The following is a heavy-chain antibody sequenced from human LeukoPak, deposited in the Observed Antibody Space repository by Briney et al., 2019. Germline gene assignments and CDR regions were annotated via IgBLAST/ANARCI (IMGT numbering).Heavy chain of an antibody. Sequence: SETLSLTCTVSGGSISSYYWSWIRQPPGKGLEWIGYIYYSGGTNYNPSLKSRVTISVDTSKNQFSLKLSSVTAADTAVYYCARDRYGIYYYYMDVWGKGTTVTVSS. CDR2: IYYSGGT. CDR3: ARDRYGIYYYYMDV. CDR1: GGSISSYY. J-gene: IGHJ6*03. D-gene: IGHD5-18*01. V-gene: IGHV4-59*12.